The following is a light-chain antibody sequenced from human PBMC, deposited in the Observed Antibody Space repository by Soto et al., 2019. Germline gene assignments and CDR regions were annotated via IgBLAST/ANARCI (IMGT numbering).Light chain of an antibody. Sequence: VVLTQSPATLPVSPGDRAILSCRASQSLTNLAWYQQKPGQAPRLLIYGASTRATGIPDRFSGSGSGTDFTLTISRLEPEDFAVYYCQQYGSSPFTVGGGTKVDIK. J-gene: IGKJ4*01. CDR1: QSLTN. CDR2: GAS. V-gene: IGKV3-20*01. CDR3: QQYGSSPFT.